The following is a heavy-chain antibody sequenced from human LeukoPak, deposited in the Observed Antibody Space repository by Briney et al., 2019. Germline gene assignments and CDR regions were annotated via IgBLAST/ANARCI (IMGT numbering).Heavy chain of an antibody. V-gene: IGHV4-38-2*02. CDR3: ARAYLTWVLGVSHWFDP. CDR1: GYSISSGYY. CDR2: IYHSGST. J-gene: IGHJ5*02. Sequence: PSETLSLTCTVSGYSISSGYYWGWIRQPPGKGLEWIGSIYHSGSTYYNPSLKSRVTISVDTSKNQFSLKLSSVTAADTAVYYCARAYLTWVLGVSHWFDPWGQGTLVTVSS. D-gene: IGHD1-26*01.